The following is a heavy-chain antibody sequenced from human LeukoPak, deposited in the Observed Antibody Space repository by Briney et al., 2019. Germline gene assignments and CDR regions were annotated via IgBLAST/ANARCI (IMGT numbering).Heavy chain of an antibody. J-gene: IGHJ4*02. D-gene: IGHD3-10*01. V-gene: IGHV4-38-2*02. CDR2: IYHSGTT. CDR1: GFSISNGYY. Sequence: SETLSLTCSVSGFSISNGYYWGWIRQSPGKGLESIGSIYHSGTTYYSPSLKSRVTISVDTSKNQFSLKLTSVTAADTAVYYCARLYGVRGVMEFFDYWGQGTLVTVSS. CDR3: ARLYGVRGVMEFFDY.